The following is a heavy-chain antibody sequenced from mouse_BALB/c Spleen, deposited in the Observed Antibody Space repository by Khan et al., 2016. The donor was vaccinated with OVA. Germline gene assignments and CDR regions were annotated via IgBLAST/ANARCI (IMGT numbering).Heavy chain of an antibody. Sequence: EVQVVESGGGLVRPGGSLKLSCAASGFSFSSYSMSWVRQTPEKRLEWVATISSGGSYTYYPDSVKGRFTISRDNATNTLYLQMSSLKSEDTAMYYCTRHRSYYVSNPYFDYWGQGTTLTVSS. D-gene: IGHD1-1*01. V-gene: IGHV5-6-4*01. J-gene: IGHJ2*01. CDR3: TRHRSYYVSNPYFDY. CDR2: ISSGGSYT. CDR1: GFSFSSYS.